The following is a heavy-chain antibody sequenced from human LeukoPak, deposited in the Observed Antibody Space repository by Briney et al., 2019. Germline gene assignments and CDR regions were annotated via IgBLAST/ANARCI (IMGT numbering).Heavy chain of an antibody. CDR2: VDVHGQGT. D-gene: IGHD2-2*02. V-gene: IGHV3-74*01. Sequence: PGGSLRLSCAASGFTFSSYWMHWVRQAPGKGPVWVSRVDVHGQGTAYADSVKGRFTISRDNAKNTLSLQMNSLSAEDTAVYYCARVMGCSSTSCYTGLDYWGQGTLVTVSS. J-gene: IGHJ4*02. CDR3: ARVMGCSSTSCYTGLDY. CDR1: GFTFSSYW.